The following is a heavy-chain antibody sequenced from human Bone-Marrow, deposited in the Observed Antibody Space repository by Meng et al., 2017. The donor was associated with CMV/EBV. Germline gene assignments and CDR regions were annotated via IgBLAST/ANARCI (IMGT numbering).Heavy chain of an antibody. J-gene: IGHJ3*02. CDR1: GGSISSGGYY. CDR2: IYYSGST. Sequence: SETLSLTCTVSGGSISSGGYYWSWIRQHPGKGLEWIGYIYYSGSTYYNPSLKSRVTISVDTSKNQFSLKLSSVTAADTAVYYCARDEGGVVLGAFDIWGQGTMVTVSS. D-gene: IGHD3-10*01. V-gene: IGHV4-31*03. CDR3: ARDEGGVVLGAFDI.